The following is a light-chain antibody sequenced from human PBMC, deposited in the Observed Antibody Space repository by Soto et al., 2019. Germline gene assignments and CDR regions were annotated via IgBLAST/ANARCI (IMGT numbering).Light chain of an antibody. CDR1: TAKIESNY. CDR3: AVRDDRLSGNWV. V-gene: IGLV1-47*01. CDR2: KDD. Sequence: QSVLTQTPSASGTPGQRVTLTCSVSTAKIESNYVYWYQQFPRPAPTLIIYKDDQRPSWGPDRFSGSKSGASAYVAISGLRSEDEADSDYAVRDDRLSGNWVFGGGTKLTVL. J-gene: IGLJ3*02.